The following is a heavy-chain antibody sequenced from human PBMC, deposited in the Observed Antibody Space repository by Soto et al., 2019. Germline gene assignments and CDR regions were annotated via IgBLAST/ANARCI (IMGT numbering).Heavy chain of an antibody. V-gene: IGHV4-34*01. CDR2: INHSGSS. Sequence: QVQLQQWGAGLLKPSETLSLTCAVNGGSFSGYSWTWIRQSPGKGLEWIGQINHSGSSIYSPSLKSRVPXSXLXAKNQFSLELTSVTAADAAVYFCARGLFSENSYSGGWYYFDSWGQGTLVAVSS. CDR1: GGSFSGYS. D-gene: IGHD1-26*01. J-gene: IGHJ4*02. CDR3: ARGLFSENSYSGGWYYFDS.